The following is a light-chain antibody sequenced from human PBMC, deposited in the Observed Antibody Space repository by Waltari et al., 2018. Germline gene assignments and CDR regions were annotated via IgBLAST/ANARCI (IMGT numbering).Light chain of an antibody. Sequence: DIQMTQSPSTLSASVGDRVTITCRASQSISSWLAWYQQKPGQAPKLPIYMTSTLQSGVPSRFSGRGSGTEFALTISSLQPDDFATYYCQQYDSYPLTFGGGTKVEIK. V-gene: IGKV1-5*03. J-gene: IGKJ4*01. CDR3: QQYDSYPLT. CDR1: QSISSW. CDR2: MTS.